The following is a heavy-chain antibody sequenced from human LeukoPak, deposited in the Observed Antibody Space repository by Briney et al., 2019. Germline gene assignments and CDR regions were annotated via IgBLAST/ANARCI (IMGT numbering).Heavy chain of an antibody. J-gene: IGHJ4*02. D-gene: IGHD3-22*01. CDR2: IRYDGSNK. CDR1: GFTFSSYG. CDR3: ARAITHSSGFLNYFDY. V-gene: IGHV3-30*02. Sequence: GGSLRLSCAASGFTFSSYGMHWVRQAPGKGLEWVAFIRYDGSNKYYADSVKGRFTISRDNSKNTLYLQMNSLRAEGTAVYYCARAITHSSGFLNYFDYWGQGTLVTVSS.